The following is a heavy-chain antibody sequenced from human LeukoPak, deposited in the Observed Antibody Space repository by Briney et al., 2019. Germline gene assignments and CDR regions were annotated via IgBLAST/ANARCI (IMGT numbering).Heavy chain of an antibody. CDR1: GFTFSSYG. J-gene: IGHJ4*02. D-gene: IGHD3-22*01. Sequence: PGGSLRLSCAASGFTFSSYGMSWVRQAPGKGLEWVSVISGSGGSTYYADSVKGRFTISRDNSKNTLYLQMNSLRAEDTAVYYCAKDHQWFTPFDYWGQGTLVTVSS. V-gene: IGHV3-23*01. CDR3: AKDHQWFTPFDY. CDR2: ISGSGGST.